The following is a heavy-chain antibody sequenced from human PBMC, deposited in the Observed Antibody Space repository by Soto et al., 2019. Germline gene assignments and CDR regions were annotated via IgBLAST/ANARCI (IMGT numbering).Heavy chain of an antibody. CDR2: ISYDGSNK. Sequence: HPGGSLRLSCAASGFTFSSYAMHWVRQAPGKGLEWVAVISYDGSNKYYADSVKGRFTISRDNSKNTLYLQMNSLRAEDTAVYYCARDHAIFGVVNWFDPWGQGTLVTVSS. V-gene: IGHV3-30-3*01. D-gene: IGHD3-3*01. CDR1: GFTFSSYA. CDR3: ARDHAIFGVVNWFDP. J-gene: IGHJ5*02.